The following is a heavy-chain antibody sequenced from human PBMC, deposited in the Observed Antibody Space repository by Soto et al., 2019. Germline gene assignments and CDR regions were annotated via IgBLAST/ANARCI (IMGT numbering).Heavy chain of an antibody. D-gene: IGHD4-17*01. CDR3: ARFDYGDYAYCYYYGMDV. CDR1: GGSISSYY. J-gene: IGHJ6*02. CDR2: IYYSGST. Sequence: QVQLQESGPGLVKPSETLSLTCTVSGGSISSYYWSWIRQPPGKGLEWIGYIYYSGSTNYNPSLKRRVTISVATSKNQFSLKLSSVTAADTAVYYCARFDYGDYAYCYYYGMDVWGQGTTVTVSS. V-gene: IGHV4-59*01.